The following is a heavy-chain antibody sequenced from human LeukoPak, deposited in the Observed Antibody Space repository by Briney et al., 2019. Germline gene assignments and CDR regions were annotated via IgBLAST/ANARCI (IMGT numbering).Heavy chain of an antibody. CDR2: INPSGGTT. J-gene: IGHJ5*02. CDR3: AKDQAWVAGVFDP. D-gene: IGHD6-19*01. V-gene: IGHV1-46*01. CDR1: GYTFTSYY. Sequence: ASVKVSCKASGYTFTSYYIHWVRQAPGQGLEWMGIINPSGGTTSYAQKFQGRVTMTRDTSTTTVYMELSSPRSEDTAVYYCAKDQAWVAGVFDPWGQGTLVTVSS.